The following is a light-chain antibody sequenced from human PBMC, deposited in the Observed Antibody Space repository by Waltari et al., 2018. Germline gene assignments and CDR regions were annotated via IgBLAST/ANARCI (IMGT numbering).Light chain of an antibody. CDR3: SSYTSSSTLHV. Sequence: QSALTQPASVSGSPGQSITISCAGTSSDVGSYNSVSWYQHHPGKAPKLMIYEFSKRPSGVSNRFSGSKSGNTASLTISGLQAEDEAEYYCSSYTSSSTLHVFGGGTKLTVL. J-gene: IGLJ3*02. V-gene: IGLV2-14*01. CDR1: SSDVGSYNS. CDR2: EFS.